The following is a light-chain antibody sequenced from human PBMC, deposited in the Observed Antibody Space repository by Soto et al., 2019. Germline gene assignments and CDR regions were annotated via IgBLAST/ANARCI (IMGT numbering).Light chain of an antibody. CDR1: QSVSSN. J-gene: IGKJ2*01. V-gene: IGKV3-15*01. Sequence: EIVMTQSPATLSVSPGERATLSCRASQSVSSNLAWYQQKPGQAPRLLIYSASTRATGIPARFSGSGSGTEFTITISSLQSEDFAVYYCQQYNNWPRTFGQGTKLEIK. CDR2: SAS. CDR3: QQYNNWPRT.